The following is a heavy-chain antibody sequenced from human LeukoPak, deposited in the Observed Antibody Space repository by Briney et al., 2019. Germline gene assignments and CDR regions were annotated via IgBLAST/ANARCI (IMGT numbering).Heavy chain of an antibody. J-gene: IGHJ4*02. Sequence: AGGSLRLSCAASGFTFSSYSMNWVRQAPGKGLEWVSSISSSSSYTYYADSVKGRFTISRDNAKNSLYLQMNSLRAEDTAVYYCARSGYSSSWYALDYWGQGTLVTVSS. CDR1: GFTFSSYS. D-gene: IGHD6-13*01. CDR2: ISSSSSYT. V-gene: IGHV3-21*01. CDR3: ARSGYSSSWYALDY.